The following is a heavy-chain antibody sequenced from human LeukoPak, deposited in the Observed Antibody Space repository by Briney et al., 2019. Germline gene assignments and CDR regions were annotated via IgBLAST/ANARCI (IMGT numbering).Heavy chain of an antibody. CDR3: AKDLNPYYYDSSGSAAPDAFDI. CDR1: GFTFSSYA. CDR2: ISGSGGST. Sequence: PGGSLRLSCAASGFTFSSYAMSWVRQAPGKGLEWVSTISGSGGSTYYADSVKGRFTISRDNSKNTLCLQMNSLRAEDTAVYYCAKDLNPYYYDSSGSAAPDAFDIWGQGTMVTVSS. J-gene: IGHJ3*02. V-gene: IGHV3-23*01. D-gene: IGHD3-22*01.